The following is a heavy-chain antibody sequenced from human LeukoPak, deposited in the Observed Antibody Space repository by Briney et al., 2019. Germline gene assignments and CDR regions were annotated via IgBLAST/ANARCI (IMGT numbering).Heavy chain of an antibody. D-gene: IGHD3-9*01. J-gene: IGHJ5*02. Sequence: ASVKVSCKVSGYTLTELSMHWVRQAPGQGLEWMGGFDPEDGETIYAQKFQGRVTMTEDTSTDTAYMELSSLRSEDTAVYYCATVHHLRYFDWPRGNWFDPWGQGTLVTVSS. V-gene: IGHV1-24*01. CDR2: FDPEDGET. CDR1: GYTLTELS. CDR3: ATVHHLRYFDWPRGNWFDP.